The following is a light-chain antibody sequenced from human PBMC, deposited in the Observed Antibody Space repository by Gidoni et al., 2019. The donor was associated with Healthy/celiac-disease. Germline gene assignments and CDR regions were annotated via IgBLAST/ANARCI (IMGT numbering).Light chain of an antibody. V-gene: IGKV3-20*01. CDR3: QQYGSSHLT. CDR2: GAS. CDR1: QSVSSSY. Sequence: EIVLTQSPGTLSLSPGERATLSCRAIQSVSSSYLAWYQQKPGQAPRLLIYGASSRANGIPDRFSGSGSGTDFTLTISRLDPEDFAVYYCQQYGSSHLTFGGGTKVEIK. J-gene: IGKJ4*01.